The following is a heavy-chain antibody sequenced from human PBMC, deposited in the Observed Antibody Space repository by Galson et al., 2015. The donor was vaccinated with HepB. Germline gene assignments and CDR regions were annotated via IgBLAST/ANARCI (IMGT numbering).Heavy chain of an antibody. D-gene: IGHD3-9*01. Sequence: SLRLSCAASGFTFRTAWMSWVRQAPGKGLEWVGHIKDDSEGETINYASPVKGTFAISRDESKFTLYLEITNLKTEYTAVFYCTKVGNTLIYWGQGSMVTVAT. J-gene: IGHJ4*02. CDR1: GFTFRTAW. V-gene: IGHV3-15*01. CDR2: IKDDSEGETI. CDR3: TKVGNTLIY.